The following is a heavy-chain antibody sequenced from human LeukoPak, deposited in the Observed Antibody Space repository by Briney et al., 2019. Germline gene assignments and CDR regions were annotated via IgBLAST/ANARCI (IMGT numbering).Heavy chain of an antibody. V-gene: IGHV3-23*01. CDR3: AKSGSGTFRPFS. CDR1: GFTFSSYA. D-gene: IGHD3-10*01. Sequence: GGSLRLSCAASGFTFSSYAMSWVRQAPGKGLEWVSLISGSGYSTYYADSVKGRFTISRDDSNNMLSMQMNGLRADDTALYYCAKSGSGTFRPFSWGQGTLVTVSS. CDR2: ISGSGYST. J-gene: IGHJ5*02.